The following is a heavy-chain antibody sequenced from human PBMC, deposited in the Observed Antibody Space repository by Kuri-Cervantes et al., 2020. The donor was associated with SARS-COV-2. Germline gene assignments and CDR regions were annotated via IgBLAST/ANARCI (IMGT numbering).Heavy chain of an antibody. D-gene: IGHD3-9*01. CDR2: IIPILGIA. V-gene: IGHV1-69*10. CDR3: ARGGLRYFDSQYYFDY. CDR1: GGTFSSYA. J-gene: IGHJ4*02. Sequence: SVKVSCKASGGTFSSYAISWVRQAPGQGLEWMGGIIPILGIANYAQKFQGRVTITADKSTSTAYMELSSLRSEDTAVYYCARGGLRYFDSQYYFDYWGQGTLVTVSS.